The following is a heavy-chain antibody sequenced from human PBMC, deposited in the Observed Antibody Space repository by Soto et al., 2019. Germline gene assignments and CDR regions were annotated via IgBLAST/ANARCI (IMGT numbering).Heavy chain of an antibody. CDR3: AINEGRDVSTFDY. Sequence: QVQLVQSGAEVKTPGSSVKVSCKASGGIFTRYDIRWVRQAPGQGLEWMGAIIPIFGTANYAQKFQGRGTITADATTSTAYRELSSLRSEDTAMYYCAINEGRDVSTFDYWGQGTLVTVSS. CDR1: GGIFTRYD. J-gene: IGHJ4*02. D-gene: IGHD3-10*02. CDR2: IIPIFGTA. V-gene: IGHV1-69*01.